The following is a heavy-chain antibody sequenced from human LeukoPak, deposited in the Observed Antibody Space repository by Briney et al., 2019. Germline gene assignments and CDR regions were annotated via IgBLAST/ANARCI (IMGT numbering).Heavy chain of an antibody. V-gene: IGHV4-34*01. CDR2: IYESGST. D-gene: IGHD2-15*01. Sequence: PSETLSLTRAVYGESLNSYYWSWIRQPPGKGLERIGEIYESGSTEYNPSLKSRVTISMVPSKQQFSLSLTSVTAADTAVYYCARGAWATRLGSWGLGTPVIVSS. CDR1: GESLNSYY. J-gene: IGHJ4*02. CDR3: ARGAWATRLGS.